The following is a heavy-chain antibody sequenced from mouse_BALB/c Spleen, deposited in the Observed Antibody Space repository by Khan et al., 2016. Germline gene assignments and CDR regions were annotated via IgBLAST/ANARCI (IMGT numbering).Heavy chain of an antibody. J-gene: IGHJ3*01. CDR1: GYTFSRYW. CDR2: ILPGTDST. Sequence: QVQLQQSGAELMKPGALVKISCKASGYTFSRYWIEWIKERPGHGLEWIGEILPGTDSTNYNDKFKGKAAFTAESSSSTAYIQLNSLTSEDSAVYCCAIGASWGQGTLVTVSA. CDR3: AIGAS. V-gene: IGHV1-9*01.